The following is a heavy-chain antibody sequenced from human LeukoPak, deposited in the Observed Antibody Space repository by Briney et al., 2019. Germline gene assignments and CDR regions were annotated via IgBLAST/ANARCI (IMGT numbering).Heavy chain of an antibody. CDR3: AGGPSYGDYVY. V-gene: IGHV4-4*07. CDR1: GGSISSYY. CDR2: FYTSGST. D-gene: IGHD4-17*01. J-gene: IGHJ4*02. Sequence: SETLSLTCTVSGGSISSYYWSWIRQPAGKGLEGIGRFYTSGSTDYNPSLKSRVTMSVDTSKNQFSLKLSSVTAADTAVYYCAGGPSYGDYVYWGQGTLVTVSS.